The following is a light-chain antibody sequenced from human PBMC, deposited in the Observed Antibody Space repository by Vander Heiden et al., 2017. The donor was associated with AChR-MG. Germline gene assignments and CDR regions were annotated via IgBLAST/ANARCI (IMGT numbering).Light chain of an antibody. CDR1: DSNIGAGYA. J-gene: IGLJ3*02. CDR2: SNT. Sequence: QSVLTQPPSVSGAPGQTVTISCSGTDSNIGAGYAVHWYQQLPGRAPKGRSWSNTDRPSGVPDRFSGSRSATSASLKISGLQVEDEALDDGQSYARSLSVWVFGGGTKLTVL. V-gene: IGLV1-40*01. CDR3: QSYARSLSVWV.